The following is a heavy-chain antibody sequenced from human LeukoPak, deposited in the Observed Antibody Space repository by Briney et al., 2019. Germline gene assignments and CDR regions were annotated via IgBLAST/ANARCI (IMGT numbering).Heavy chain of an antibody. V-gene: IGHV3-30*18. J-gene: IGHJ5*01. D-gene: IGHD1-7*01. Sequence: PGGSLRLSCAASGFTFSNYGMHWVRQPPGKGLEWVAVVSSDGSIDYYADPVKGRFTISRDSSKNTLYLQMNSLRTEDTAVYYCTKEGMGTSFSAWFDPWGQGTLVTVSS. CDR1: GFTFSNYG. CDR2: VSSDGSID. CDR3: TKEGMGTSFSAWFDP.